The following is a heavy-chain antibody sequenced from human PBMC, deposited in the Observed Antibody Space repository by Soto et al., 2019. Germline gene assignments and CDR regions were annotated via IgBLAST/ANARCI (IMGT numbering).Heavy chain of an antibody. CDR3: ARDRHNNFFDP. V-gene: IGHV4-31*03. D-gene: IGHD6-6*01. Sequence: QVQLQESGPGLVKPSQTLSLTCTVSGASMSSGGYYCTWIRQAPGKGLEWIGYIYYSGSTYYNPSLESRGAISLDTARSQFSLTLHSVTAADTAIYYCARDRHNNFFDPWGQGTLVTVSS. CDR2: IYYSGST. CDR1: GASMSSGGYY. J-gene: IGHJ5*02.